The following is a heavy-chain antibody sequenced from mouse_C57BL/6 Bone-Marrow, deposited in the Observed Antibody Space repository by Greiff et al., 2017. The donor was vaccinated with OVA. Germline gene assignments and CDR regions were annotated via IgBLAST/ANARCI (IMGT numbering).Heavy chain of an antibody. CDR1: GYTFTDYN. V-gene: IGHV1-22*01. CDR2: INPNNGGT. Sequence: VQLQQSGPELVKPGASVKMSCKASGYTFTDYNMHWVKQSHGKSLEWIGYINPNNGGTSYNQKFKGKATLTVNKSSSTAYMELRSLTSEDSAVYYGARTDYCARYAMDYWGQGTSVTVSS. CDR3: ARTDYCARYAMDY. J-gene: IGHJ4*01. D-gene: IGHD1-1*01.